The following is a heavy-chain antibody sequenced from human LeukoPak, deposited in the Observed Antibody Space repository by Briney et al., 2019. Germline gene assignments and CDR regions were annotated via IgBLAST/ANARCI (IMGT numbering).Heavy chain of an antibody. V-gene: IGHV3-33*01. Sequence: GGSLRLSCAASGFTFSSYGMHWVRQAPGKGLEWVAVIWYDGSNKYYADSVKGRFTISRDNSKNTLYLQMNSLRAEDTAVYYCTRVRYSGGWLGGRFDAFDVWGQGTMVTVSS. CDR3: TRVRYSGGWLGGRFDAFDV. J-gene: IGHJ3*01. CDR1: GFTFSSYG. D-gene: IGHD6-19*01. CDR2: IWYDGSNK.